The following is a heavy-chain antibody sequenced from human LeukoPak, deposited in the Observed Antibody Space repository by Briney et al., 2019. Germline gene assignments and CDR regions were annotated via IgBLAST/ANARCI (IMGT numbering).Heavy chain of an antibody. Sequence: SETLSLTCTVSGGSISSSSYYWGWIRQPPGKGLEWIGSIYYSGSTYYNPSLKSRVTISVDTSKNQFSLKLSSVTAADTAVYYCARTRPSGSYYQGLFDIWGQGTMVTVSS. CDR3: ARTRPSGSYYQGLFDI. CDR2: IYYSGST. CDR1: GGSISSSSYY. V-gene: IGHV4-39*07. J-gene: IGHJ3*02. D-gene: IGHD1-26*01.